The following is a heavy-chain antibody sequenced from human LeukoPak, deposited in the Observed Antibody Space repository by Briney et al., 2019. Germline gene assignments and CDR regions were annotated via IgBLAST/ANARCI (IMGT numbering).Heavy chain of an antibody. Sequence: SETLSLTCTVSGGSVSSGSYYWSWIRQPPGKGLEWIGYIYYSGSTNYNPSLKSRVTISVDTSKNQFSLKLSSVTAADTAVYYCARAPRGYCSSTSCYLGALDYRGQGTLVTVSS. V-gene: IGHV4-61*01. CDR3: ARAPRGYCSSTSCYLGALDY. CDR1: GGSVSSGSYY. CDR2: IYYSGST. J-gene: IGHJ4*02. D-gene: IGHD2-2*01.